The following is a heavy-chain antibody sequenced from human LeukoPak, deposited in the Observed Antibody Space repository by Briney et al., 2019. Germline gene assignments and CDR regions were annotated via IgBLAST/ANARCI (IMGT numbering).Heavy chain of an antibody. CDR2: IYHNGST. Sequence: SETLSLTCTVSGYSISSGYYWGWIRQPPGKGLEWIGSIYHNGSTYYNPSLKSRVTISVDTSKNQFSLKLSSVTAADTAVYYCARDIRWRVGDDAFDIWGQGTMVTVSS. V-gene: IGHV4-38-2*02. J-gene: IGHJ3*02. D-gene: IGHD3-16*01. CDR3: ARDIRWRVGDDAFDI. CDR1: GYSISSGYY.